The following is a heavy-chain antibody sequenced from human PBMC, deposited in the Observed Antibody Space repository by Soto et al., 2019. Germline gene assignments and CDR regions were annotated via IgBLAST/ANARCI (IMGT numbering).Heavy chain of an antibody. CDR3: AKASGRSWYNWFDP. D-gene: IGHD6-13*01. V-gene: IGHV1-69*01. J-gene: IGHJ5*02. CDR1: GGNFTSYA. CDR2: IVPLFGTT. Sequence: QVQLVQSGAEVKKPGSSVKVSCKASGGNFTSYAISWVRQAPGQGLEFMGGIVPLFGTTNSAHKFRGRVTGTADESTSTVYMEMSSLRSEDTAVYYCAKASGRSWYNWFDPWGQGHLVTVST.